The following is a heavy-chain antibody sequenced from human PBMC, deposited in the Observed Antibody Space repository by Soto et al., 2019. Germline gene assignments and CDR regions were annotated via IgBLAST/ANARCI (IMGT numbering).Heavy chain of an antibody. V-gene: IGHV3-30*18. CDR3: AKEGVVAARGMVSYGMDV. D-gene: IGHD2-15*01. CDR1: GFTFSTFA. J-gene: IGHJ6*02. Sequence: PGGSLRLSFKASGFTFSTFAMHWVSHAPGKGLEWVAVISYDGSNKYYADSVKCRFTISRDNSKNTLYLQMNSLRAEDTAVYYCAKEGVVAARGMVSYGMDVWGQGT. CDR2: ISYDGSNK.